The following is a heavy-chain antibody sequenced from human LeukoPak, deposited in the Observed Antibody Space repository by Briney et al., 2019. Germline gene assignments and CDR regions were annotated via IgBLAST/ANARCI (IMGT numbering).Heavy chain of an antibody. CDR2: INHSGST. CDR1: GGSFSGYY. Sequence: PSETLSLTCAVSGGSFSGYYWSWIRQPPGKGLEWIGEINHSGSTNNNTSLKSTVIISVDKSKNQFSLKLSSVTAADTAVYYSARGVPSIAAAGTSLWFDPWGQGTLVTVSS. J-gene: IGHJ5*02. V-gene: IGHV4-34*01. CDR3: ARGVPSIAAAGTSLWFDP. D-gene: IGHD6-13*01.